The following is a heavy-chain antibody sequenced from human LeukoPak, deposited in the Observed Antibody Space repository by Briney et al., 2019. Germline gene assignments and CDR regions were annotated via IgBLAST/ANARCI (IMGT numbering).Heavy chain of an antibody. Sequence: GGSLRLSCAAYGFTISSYEMNWVRQAPGKGLEWVSYIGSSTRTIYYAYSVKGRFTISRDNAKNSLYLQLNSLRAEDTAVYYCAREISIIDGAFYIWGQGTMVTVSS. CDR2: IGSSTRTI. D-gene: IGHD3-10*01. CDR1: GFTISSYE. J-gene: IGHJ3*02. CDR3: AREISIIDGAFYI. V-gene: IGHV3-48*03.